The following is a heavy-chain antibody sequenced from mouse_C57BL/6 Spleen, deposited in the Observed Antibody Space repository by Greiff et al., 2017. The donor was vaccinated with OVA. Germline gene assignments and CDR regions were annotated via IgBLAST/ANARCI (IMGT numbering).Heavy chain of an antibody. CDR1: GYTFTSYG. CDR2: IYPRSGNT. CDR3: AREGDPYWYFEG. Sequence: QVQLKESGAELARPGASVKLSCKASGYTFTSYGISWVKQRTGQGLEWIGEIYPRSGNTYYNEKFKGKATLTADKSSSTAYMELRSLTSEDSAVYFCAREGDPYWYFEGWGTGTTVTVSS. V-gene: IGHV1-81*01. D-gene: IGHD3-3*01. J-gene: IGHJ1*03.